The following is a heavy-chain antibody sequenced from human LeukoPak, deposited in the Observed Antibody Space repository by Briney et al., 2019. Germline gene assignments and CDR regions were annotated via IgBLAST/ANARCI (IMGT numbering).Heavy chain of an antibody. CDR1: GFTFSIYA. CDR3: AKMMVRGVPYHGMHV. J-gene: IGHJ6*02. Sequence: PGGSLRLSCAASGFTFSIYAMSWVRQAPGRGLEWVSALSGGGEITYYADFVSGRFTISRDNSKSILYLQMNSLRVEDTAIYYCAKMMVRGVPYHGMHVWGQGTTVTVSS. V-gene: IGHV3-23*01. D-gene: IGHD3-10*01. CDR2: LSGGGEIT.